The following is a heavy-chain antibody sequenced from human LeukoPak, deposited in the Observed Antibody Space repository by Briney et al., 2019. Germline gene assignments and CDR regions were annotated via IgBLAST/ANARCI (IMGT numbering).Heavy chain of an antibody. CDR1: GFTFSTHW. D-gene: IGHD4-17*01. V-gene: IGHV3-74*01. Sequence: GGSLRLSCAASGFTFSTHWMQWVRQAPGKGLAWVSRIKSDGTSTGYADSVKGRFTISRDNAKNTLYLQMNSLRDEDTAVYYCAKGSYGDYEEVGDYWGQGTLVTVSS. CDR2: IKSDGTST. J-gene: IGHJ4*02. CDR3: AKGSYGDYEEVGDY.